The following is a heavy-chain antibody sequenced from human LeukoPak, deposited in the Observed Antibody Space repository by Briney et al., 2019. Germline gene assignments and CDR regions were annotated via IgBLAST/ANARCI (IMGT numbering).Heavy chain of an antibody. D-gene: IGHD1-26*01. Sequence: SETLSLTCTVSGGSISSYYWSWIQQPPGKGLEWIGYIYYSGSTNYNPSLKSRVTISVDTSKNQFSLKLSSVTAADTAVYYCAREELGATNFFDYWGQGTLVTVSS. CDR3: AREELGATNFFDY. V-gene: IGHV4-59*01. J-gene: IGHJ4*02. CDR1: GGSISSYY. CDR2: IYYSGST.